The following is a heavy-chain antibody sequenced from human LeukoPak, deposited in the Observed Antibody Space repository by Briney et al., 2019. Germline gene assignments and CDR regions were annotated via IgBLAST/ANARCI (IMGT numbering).Heavy chain of an antibody. V-gene: IGHV3-7*03. J-gene: IGHJ4*02. CDR1: GFTFNNYW. D-gene: IGHD6-13*01. CDR2: IKQDGSEK. Sequence: GGSLRLSCAASGFTFNNYWMSWVRQAPGKGLEWVANIKQDGSEKDYVDSLKGRFIISRDNARTSLYLQMNSLRAEDTAVCYCARIGYSSSSFDYWGQGTLVTVS. CDR3: ARIGYSSSSFDY.